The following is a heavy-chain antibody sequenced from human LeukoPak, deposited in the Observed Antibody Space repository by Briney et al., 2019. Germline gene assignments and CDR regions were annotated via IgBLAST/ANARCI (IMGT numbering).Heavy chain of an antibody. CDR1: GGSISSYY. CDR3: ARHDNRGYYSLHY. CDR2: IYYSGST. Sequence: PSETLSLTCTVSGGSISSYYWSWIRQPPGKGLEWIGYIYYSGSTNYNPSLKSRVTTSVDTSKSQFSLKLISVTAADTAVYYCARHDNRGYYSLHYWGQGALVTVSS. D-gene: IGHD3-22*01. V-gene: IGHV4-59*08. J-gene: IGHJ4*02.